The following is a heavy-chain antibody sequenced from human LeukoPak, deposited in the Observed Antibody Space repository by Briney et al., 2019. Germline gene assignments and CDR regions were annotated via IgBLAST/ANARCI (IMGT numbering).Heavy chain of an antibody. D-gene: IGHD3-3*01. J-gene: IGHJ3*02. CDR3: ARCHVFFYAFDI. Sequence: SETLSLTCTVSGGSISSYYWSWIRQPPGKGLEWIGYIYYSGSTNYNPSLKSRVTISVDTSKNQFSLKLSSVTAADTAVYYCARCHVFFYAFDIWGQGKMVTVSS. CDR1: GGSISSYY. V-gene: IGHV4-59*01. CDR2: IYYSGST.